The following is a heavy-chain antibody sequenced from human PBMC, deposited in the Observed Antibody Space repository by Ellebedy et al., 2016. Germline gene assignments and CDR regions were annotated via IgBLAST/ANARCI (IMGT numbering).Heavy chain of an antibody. J-gene: IGHJ4*02. CDR3: AACSGWPDY. V-gene: IGHV3-23*01. CDR2: ISGSGGST. D-gene: IGHD6-19*01. CDR1: GFTFSSYA. Sequence: GESLKISCVASGFTFSSYAMSWVRQAPGKGLEWVSAISGSGGSTYYADSVKGRFTISRDNSKNTLYLQMNSLRAEDTAVYYCAACSGWPDYWGQGTLVTVSS.